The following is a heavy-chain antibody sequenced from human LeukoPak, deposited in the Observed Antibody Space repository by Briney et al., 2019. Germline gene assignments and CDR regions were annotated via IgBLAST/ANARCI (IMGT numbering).Heavy chain of an antibody. Sequence: GESLKISCKGSGYSFTNYWIGWVRQMPGKGLEWMGIIYPGDSDTTYSPSFQGQVTISADKSISTAYLQWSSLKASDTAMYYCARPNYYDSSGYYYLFDYFDYWGQGTLVTVSS. J-gene: IGHJ4*02. V-gene: IGHV5-51*01. CDR1: GYSFTNYW. CDR3: ARPNYYDSSGYYYLFDYFDY. D-gene: IGHD3-22*01. CDR2: IYPGDSDT.